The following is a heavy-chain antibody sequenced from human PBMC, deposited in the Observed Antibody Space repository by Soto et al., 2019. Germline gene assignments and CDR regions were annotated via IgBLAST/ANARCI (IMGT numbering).Heavy chain of an antibody. Sequence: SETLSLTCTVSGGSISPYYWSWIRQSPEKGLEWIGYIYYNGGTNYNPSLKSRVTISVGTSKNQFSLKLSSVTAADTAVYYCARLGNEGPTDGYFYYYFMDVWGKGTTVTVSS. CDR1: GGSISPYY. V-gene: IGHV4-59*08. CDR2: IYYNGGT. J-gene: IGHJ6*03. CDR3: ARLGNEGPTDGYFYYYFMDV. D-gene: IGHD1-1*01.